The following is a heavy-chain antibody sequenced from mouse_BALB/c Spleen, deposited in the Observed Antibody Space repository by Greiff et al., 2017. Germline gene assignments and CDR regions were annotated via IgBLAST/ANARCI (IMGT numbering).Heavy chain of an antibody. Sequence: EVQLQQSGPELVKPGASVKMSCKASGYTFTSYVMHWVKQKPGQGLEWIGYINPYNDGTKYNEKFKGKATLTSDKSSSTAYMELSSLTSEDSAVYYCARGEKSIYYDYDGSYYAMDYWGQGTSVTVSS. CDR3: ARGEKSIYYDYDGSYYAMDY. CDR1: GYTFTSYV. J-gene: IGHJ4*01. D-gene: IGHD2-4*01. CDR2: INPYNDGT. V-gene: IGHV1-14*01.